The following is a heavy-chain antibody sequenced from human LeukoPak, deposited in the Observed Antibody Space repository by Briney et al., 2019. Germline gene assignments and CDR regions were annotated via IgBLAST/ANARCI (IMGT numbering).Heavy chain of an antibody. D-gene: IGHD3-22*01. CDR2: ISSSGSTI. CDR1: GFTFSDYY. J-gene: IGHJ4*02. CDR3: ARDYGYYDSSGYPPGY. Sequence: GGSLRLSCAASGFTFSDYYMSWIRPAPGKGLEWVSYISSSGSTIYYADSVKGRFTISRDNAKNSLYLQMNSLRAEDTAVYYCARDYGYYDSSGYPPGYWGQGTLVTVSS. V-gene: IGHV3-11*01.